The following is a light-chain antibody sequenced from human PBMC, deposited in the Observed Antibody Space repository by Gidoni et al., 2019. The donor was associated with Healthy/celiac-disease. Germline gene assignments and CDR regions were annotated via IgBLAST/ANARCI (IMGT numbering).Light chain of an antibody. Sequence: DIQMTQSPSSLSASVGDRVTITCRASQGISSSLAWYQQKPGKAPKLLLYKAASLESGVPSRFSGSGSGIDYTLTISSLQPDEFATYYCQQYNSYFLTFGGGTKVEIK. CDR3: QQYNSYFLT. CDR1: QGISSS. V-gene: IGKV1-5*03. J-gene: IGKJ4*01. CDR2: KAA.